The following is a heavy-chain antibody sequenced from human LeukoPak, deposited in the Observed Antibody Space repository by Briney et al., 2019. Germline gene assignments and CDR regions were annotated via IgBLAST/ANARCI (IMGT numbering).Heavy chain of an antibody. V-gene: IGHV4-34*01. Sequence: PSETLSLTCAVYGGSFSGYYWSWIRQPPGKGLEWIGEINHSGSTNYNPSLKSRVTISVDTSKNQFSLKLSSVTAADTAVYYCASQTNYYYGMDVWGQGTTVTVSS. J-gene: IGHJ6*02. D-gene: IGHD1-7*01. CDR2: INHSGST. CDR3: ASQTNYYYGMDV. CDR1: GGSFSGYY.